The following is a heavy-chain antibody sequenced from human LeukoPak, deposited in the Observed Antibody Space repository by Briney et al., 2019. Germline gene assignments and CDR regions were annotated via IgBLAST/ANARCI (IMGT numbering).Heavy chain of an antibody. V-gene: IGHV4-34*01. CDR1: GGSFGGYY. Sequence: SETLSLTCAVYGGSFGGYYWSWIRQPPGKGLEWIGEINHSGSTNYNPSLKSRVTISVDTSKNQFSLKLSSVTAADTAVYYCARLGSISGPLGPWGQGTLVTVSS. CDR3: ARLGSISGPLGP. J-gene: IGHJ5*02. D-gene: IGHD2-15*01. CDR2: INHSGST.